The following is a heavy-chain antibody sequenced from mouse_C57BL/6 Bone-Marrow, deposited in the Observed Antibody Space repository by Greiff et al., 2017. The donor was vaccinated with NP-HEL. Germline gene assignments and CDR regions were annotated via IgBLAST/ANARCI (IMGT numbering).Heavy chain of an antibody. J-gene: IGHJ3*01. D-gene: IGHD1-1*01. CDR1: GYTFTSYW. Sequence: VQLQESGAELVMPGASVKLSCKASGYTFTSYWMHWVKQRPGQGLEWIGEIDPSDSYTNYNQKFKGKSTLTVDKSSSTAYMQLSSLTSEDSAVYYCARLGLLGAYWGQGTLVTVSA. CDR3: ARLGLLGAY. V-gene: IGHV1-69*01. CDR2: IDPSDSYT.